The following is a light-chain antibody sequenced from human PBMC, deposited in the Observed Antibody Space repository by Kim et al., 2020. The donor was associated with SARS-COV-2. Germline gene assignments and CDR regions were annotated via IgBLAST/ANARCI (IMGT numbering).Light chain of an antibody. CDR2: DNN. CDR1: GSNIGINY. Sequence: KVPTPCAGSGSNIGINYVSWYQQLPGTAPKLLIYDNNSRPSGIPDRFSGSKSGTSATLGITGLQTGDEADYYCGTWDSSLSAYVFGTGTKVTVL. J-gene: IGLJ1*01. V-gene: IGLV1-51*01. CDR3: GTWDSSLSAYV.